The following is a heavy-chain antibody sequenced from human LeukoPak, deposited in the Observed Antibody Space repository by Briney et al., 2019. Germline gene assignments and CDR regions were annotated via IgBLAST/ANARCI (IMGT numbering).Heavy chain of an antibody. J-gene: IGHJ4*01. V-gene: IGHV3-7*01. CDR3: ARDRGAYCGGDCCLGFDH. Sequence: DSVKGRFTISRDNAKKSLYLQMTSLTAEDTAVYYCARDRGAYCGGDCCLGFDHWGRGTLVTVSS. D-gene: IGHD2-21*02.